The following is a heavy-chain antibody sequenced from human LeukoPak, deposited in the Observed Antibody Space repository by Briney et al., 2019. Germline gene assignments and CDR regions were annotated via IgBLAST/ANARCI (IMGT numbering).Heavy chain of an antibody. Sequence: ASVKVSCKASGYTFTSYDINWVRQATGQGLEWMGWMNPNSGNTGYAQKFQGRVTMTRNTSISTAYMELSSLRSEDTAVYYCARTVNYYGSGSYNPDYWGQGTLVTVSS. CDR1: GYTFTSYD. D-gene: IGHD3-10*01. CDR2: MNPNSGNT. V-gene: IGHV1-8*01. J-gene: IGHJ4*02. CDR3: ARTVNYYGSGSYNPDY.